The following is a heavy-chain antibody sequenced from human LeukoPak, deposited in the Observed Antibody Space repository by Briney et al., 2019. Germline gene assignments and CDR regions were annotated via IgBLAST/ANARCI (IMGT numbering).Heavy chain of an antibody. CDR1: GFTFSHYA. J-gene: IGHJ5*02. CDR2: VSYDVDNK. Sequence: GGSLRLSCVASGFTFSHYAMYWVRQAPGKGLEWVALVSYDVDNKYYADSVKGRFSVSRDNSRNTQYLQMNSLRTEDTAIYYCTRDFYDNRGLGLGWFDLWGQGILVTVSS. CDR3: TRDFYDNRGLGLGWFDL. V-gene: IGHV3-30*04. D-gene: IGHD3-22*01.